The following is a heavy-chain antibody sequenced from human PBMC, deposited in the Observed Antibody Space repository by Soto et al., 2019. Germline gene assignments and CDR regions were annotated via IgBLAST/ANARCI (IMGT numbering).Heavy chain of an antibody. Sequence: SETLSLTCTVSGGSISSYYWSWIRQPPGKGLEWIGYIYYSGSTNYNPSLKSRVTISVDKSKNQFSLKLSSVTAADTAVYYCARQKGYCSGGSCSYYYGMDVWGQGTTVTVSS. D-gene: IGHD2-15*01. J-gene: IGHJ6*02. CDR2: IYYSGST. V-gene: IGHV4-59*08. CDR1: GGSISSYY. CDR3: ARQKGYCSGGSCSYYYGMDV.